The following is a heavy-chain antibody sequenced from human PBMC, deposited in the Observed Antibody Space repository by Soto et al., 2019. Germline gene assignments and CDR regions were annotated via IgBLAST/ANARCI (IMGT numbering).Heavy chain of an antibody. CDR1: GGSISSGDYY. CDR3: ARGGYYYENSGQNAYDY. D-gene: IGHD3-22*01. Sequence: TLSLNCTVSGGSISSGDYYWSWIRQHPGKGLEWIGYIYYGGSTYYNPSLKSRATISGDTSKNQFSLKLSSVTAADTAVYYCARGGYYYENSGQNAYDYWGQGILVTVSS. J-gene: IGHJ4*01. CDR2: IYYGGST. V-gene: IGHV4-31*03.